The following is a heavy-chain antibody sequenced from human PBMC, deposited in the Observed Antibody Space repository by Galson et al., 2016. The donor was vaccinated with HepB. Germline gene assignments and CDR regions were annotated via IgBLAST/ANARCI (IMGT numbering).Heavy chain of an antibody. CDR3: ARELVVTPLYDAFDI. J-gene: IGHJ3*02. D-gene: IGHD3-22*01. CDR2: IYSGGST. V-gene: IGHV3-53*01. CDR1: GFTVSSNY. Sequence: SLRLSCAASGFTVSSNYMSWVRQAPGKGLEWVSVIYSGGSTYYADSVKGRFTISRDNSKNTLYLQMNSLRAEDTAVYYCARELVVTPLYDAFDIWGQGTMGTVSS.